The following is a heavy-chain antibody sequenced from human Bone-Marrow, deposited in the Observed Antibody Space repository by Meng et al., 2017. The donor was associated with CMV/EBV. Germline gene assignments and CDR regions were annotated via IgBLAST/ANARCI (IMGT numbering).Heavy chain of an antibody. CDR2: TSSDGSKE. D-gene: IGHD2-21*01. CDR3: ARDLIRFPRLLDV. Sequence: LSLTCAASGFTFNDYALHWVRQAPGKGLEWLAITSSDGSKEYYADSVKGRFTISRDNAKNSLYLQMNSLRAEDTAVYYCARDLIRFPRLLDVWGQGTTVTVSS. V-gene: IGHV3-30-3*01. CDR1: GFTFNDYA. J-gene: IGHJ6*02.